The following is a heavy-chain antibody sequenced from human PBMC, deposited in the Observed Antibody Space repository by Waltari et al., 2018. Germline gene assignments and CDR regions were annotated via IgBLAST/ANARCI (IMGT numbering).Heavy chain of an antibody. Sequence: VQLQESGPGLVKPSETLSLRCNVSGDSIRSHFWGWIRQAPGKGLEWIGHMYFSGTKDYNPSLKRRVAISIDTSKNHFSLNLRSVTAADTAIYYCARLPRGSVIIGAFDIWGQGTQVTVSS. CDR1: GDSIRSHF. CDR2: MYFSGTK. D-gene: IGHD3-22*01. CDR3: ARLPRGSVIIGAFDI. V-gene: IGHV4-59*11. J-gene: IGHJ3*02.